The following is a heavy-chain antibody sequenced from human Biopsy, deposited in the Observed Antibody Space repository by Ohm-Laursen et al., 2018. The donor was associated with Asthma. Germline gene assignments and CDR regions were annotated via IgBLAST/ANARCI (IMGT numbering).Heavy chain of an antibody. CDR1: YGSITSGGYY. Sequence: ILSLTCPVSYGSITSGGYYWTWIRQHPGKGLEWIGFIYYSGSTYYNPSLKSRVSISIDTSKNQFSLKLSSVTAADTAVYYCARAQDYYDSRGYYRSFDYWGQGTLVTVSS. V-gene: IGHV4-31*03. D-gene: IGHD3-22*01. CDR2: IYYSGST. J-gene: IGHJ4*02. CDR3: ARAQDYYDSRGYYRSFDY.